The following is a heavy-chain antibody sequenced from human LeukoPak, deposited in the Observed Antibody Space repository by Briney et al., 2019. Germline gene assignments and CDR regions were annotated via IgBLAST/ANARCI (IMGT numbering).Heavy chain of an antibody. Sequence: SETLSLTCTVSGGSISSYYWSWIRRPAGKGLEWIGRIYTSGSTNYNPSLKSRVTMSVDTSKNQFSLKLSSVTAADTAVYYCTRDQRWLQLDYWGQGTLVTVSS. J-gene: IGHJ4*02. CDR1: GGSISSYY. D-gene: IGHD5-24*01. CDR2: IYTSGST. V-gene: IGHV4-4*07. CDR3: TRDQRWLQLDY.